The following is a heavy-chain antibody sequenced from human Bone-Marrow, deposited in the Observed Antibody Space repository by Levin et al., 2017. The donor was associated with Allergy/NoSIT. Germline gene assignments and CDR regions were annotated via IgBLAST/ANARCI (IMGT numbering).Heavy chain of an antibody. CDR2: ISSSSSYT. D-gene: IGHD5-12*01. CDR1: GFTFSDYY. J-gene: IGHJ4*02. Sequence: GESLKISCAASGFTFSDYYMSWIRQAPGKGLEWVSYISSSSSYTNYADSVKDRFTISRDNAKNSLYLQMNSLRAEDTAVYYCARDTRGIVATPHFDYWGQGTLVTVSS. V-gene: IGHV3-11*06. CDR3: ARDTRGIVATPHFDY.